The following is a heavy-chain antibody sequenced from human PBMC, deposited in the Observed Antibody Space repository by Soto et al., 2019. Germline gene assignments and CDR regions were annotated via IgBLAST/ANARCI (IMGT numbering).Heavy chain of an antibody. CDR1: CGSISSYY. Sequence: SETLSLTCTVSCGSISSYYWSWVRQPPGKGLEWIGYIYYRGSTNYNPSLKSRVTISVDTSKNQFSLKLSSVTAADTAVYYCARLTPQWPYFDYWGQGTLVTVSS. V-gene: IGHV4-59*08. D-gene: IGHD6-19*01. CDR3: ARLTPQWPYFDY. J-gene: IGHJ4*02. CDR2: IYYRGST.